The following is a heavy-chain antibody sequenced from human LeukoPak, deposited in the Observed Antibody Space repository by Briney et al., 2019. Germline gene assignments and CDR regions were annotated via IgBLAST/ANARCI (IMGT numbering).Heavy chain of an antibody. J-gene: IGHJ5*02. V-gene: IGHV3-7*03. CDR3: AKDFEVGATNWFDP. CDR1: GFTFSSYW. D-gene: IGHD1-26*01. Sequence: GGSLRLSCAASGFTFSSYWMSWVRQAPGKGLEWVANIKQDGSEKYSVDSVKGRFTISRDNAKNTLYLQMNSLRAEDTAVYYCAKDFEVGATNWFDPWGQGTLVTVSS. CDR2: IKQDGSEK.